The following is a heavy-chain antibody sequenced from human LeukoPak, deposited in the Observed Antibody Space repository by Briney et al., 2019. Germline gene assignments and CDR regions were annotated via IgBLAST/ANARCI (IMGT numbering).Heavy chain of an antibody. J-gene: IGHJ4*02. D-gene: IGHD3-10*01. CDR1: GFTFSSYG. CDR2: INHSGGT. V-gene: IGHV4-34*01. Sequence: PGGSLRLSCAASGFTFSSYGMHWIRQPPVKGLEWIGEINHSGGTNYNPSLKSRVTISVDTSKKQFSLKLSSVTAADTAVYYCARGVDYYGVWGQGTLVTVSS. CDR3: ARGVDYYGV.